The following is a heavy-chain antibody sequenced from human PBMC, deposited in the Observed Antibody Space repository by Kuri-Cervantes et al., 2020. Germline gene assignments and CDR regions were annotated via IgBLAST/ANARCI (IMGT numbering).Heavy chain of an antibody. CDR2: ISYDGSNK. Sequence: GESLKISCAASGFTFSSYAMHWVRQAPGKGLEWVAVISYDGSNKYYADSVKGRFTISRDNSKNTLYLQMNSLRAEDTAVYYCARDADMLQGFYYYYYMDVWGKGTTVTVSS. CDR1: GFTFSSYA. J-gene: IGHJ6*03. D-gene: IGHD3-16*01. V-gene: IGHV3-30*01. CDR3: ARDADMLQGFYYYYYMDV.